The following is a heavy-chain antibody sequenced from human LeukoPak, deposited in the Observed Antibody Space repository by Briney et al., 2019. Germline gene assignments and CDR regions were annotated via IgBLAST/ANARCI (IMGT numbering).Heavy chain of an antibody. Sequence: ASVKVSCKASGYTFTGYYMHWVRQAPGQGLEWMGWINPNSGGTNYAQKFQGRVTMTRDTSISTAYMELSRLRSDDTAVYYCARVNSLSRNWFDPWGQGTLVTVSS. CDR3: ARVNSLSRNWFDP. V-gene: IGHV1-2*02. D-gene: IGHD4-23*01. CDR1: GYTFTGYY. J-gene: IGHJ5*02. CDR2: INPNSGGT.